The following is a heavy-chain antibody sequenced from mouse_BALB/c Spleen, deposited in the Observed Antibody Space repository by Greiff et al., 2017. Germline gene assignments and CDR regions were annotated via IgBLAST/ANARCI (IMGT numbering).Heavy chain of an antibody. J-gene: IGHJ4*01. CDR1: GFTFSSYT. Sequence: EVQLVESGGGLVQPGGSLKLSCAASGFTFSSYTMSWVRQTPEKRLEWVAYISNGGGSTYYPDTVKGRFTISRDNAKNTLYLQMSSLKSEDTAMYYCARHEDGGYAMDYWGQGTSVTVSS. CDR2: ISNGGGST. V-gene: IGHV5-12-2*01. CDR3: ARHEDGGYAMDY.